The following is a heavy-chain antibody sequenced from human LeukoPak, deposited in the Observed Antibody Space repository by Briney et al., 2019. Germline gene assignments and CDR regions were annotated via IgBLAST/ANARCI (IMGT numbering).Heavy chain of an antibody. V-gene: IGHV1-2*02. J-gene: IGHJ4*02. D-gene: IGHD3-22*01. Sequence: GASVKVSCKASGYTFTGYYMHWVRQAPGQGLEWMGWINPNSGGTNYAQKFQGRVTMTRDTSTSTAYMELSRLRSDDTAVYYCARAYDSSGYYFIYWGQGTLVTVSS. CDR2: INPNSGGT. CDR3: ARAYDSSGYYFIY. CDR1: GYTFTGYY.